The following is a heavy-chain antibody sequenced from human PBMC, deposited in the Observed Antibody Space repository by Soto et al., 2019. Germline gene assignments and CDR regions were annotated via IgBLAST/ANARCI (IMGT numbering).Heavy chain of an antibody. CDR2: IYWDDDK. Sequence: QITLKESGPTLVKPTQTLTLTCTFSGFSLSSTRMAVGWIRQPPGKALERLALIYWDDDKRYSPFLKSRLTITKDTSKNQVVLTMSYMDPVDTARYYCAHIVVAGLGYYFDYWGQGTLVTVSS. V-gene: IGHV2-5*02. D-gene: IGHD6-19*01. CDR3: AHIVVAGLGYYFDY. J-gene: IGHJ4*02. CDR1: GFSLSSTRMA.